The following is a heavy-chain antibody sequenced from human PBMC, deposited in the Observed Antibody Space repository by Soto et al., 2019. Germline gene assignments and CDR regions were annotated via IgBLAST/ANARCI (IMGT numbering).Heavy chain of an antibody. CDR3: ASTYYDFWSGCTPFLWFDP. Sequence: PSETLSLTCTVSGGSLSSGGYYWSWIRHHPGKGLEWIGYIYYSGSTYYNPSLKSRVTISVDTSKNQFSLKLSSVTAADTAVYYCASTYYDFWSGCTPFLWFDPWGQGTLVTVSS. CDR2: IYYSGST. V-gene: IGHV4-31*03. J-gene: IGHJ5*02. D-gene: IGHD3-3*01. CDR1: GGSLSSGGYY.